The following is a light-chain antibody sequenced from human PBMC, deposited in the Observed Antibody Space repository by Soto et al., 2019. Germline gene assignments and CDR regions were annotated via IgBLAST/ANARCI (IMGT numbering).Light chain of an antibody. CDR3: QQYGPSPMFT. CDR2: GAS. V-gene: IGKV3-20*01. Sequence: EIVLTQSPGTLSLSPGERATLSCRASQTVSSSYVAWYQQKPDQAPILLIYGASTRATGIPGRFSGSASGTDFTLPISRLEPDDFAVYYCQQYGPSPMFTFGQGTNLEIK. J-gene: IGKJ2*01. CDR1: QTVSSSY.